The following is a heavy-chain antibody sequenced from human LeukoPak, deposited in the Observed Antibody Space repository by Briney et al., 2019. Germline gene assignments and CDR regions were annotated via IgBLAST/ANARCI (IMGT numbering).Heavy chain of an antibody. V-gene: IGHV3-7*03. Sequence: PGGSLRLSCAASRFTFNRYWMSWVRQAPGKGLEWVASIKEDGSEKNYVDSMKGRITISRDNAKNSLYLQMNSLRVEDMAVYYCARGVIGYRDAFDIWGQGAMVTVSS. J-gene: IGHJ3*02. D-gene: IGHD5-12*01. CDR3: ARGVIGYRDAFDI. CDR1: RFTFNRYW. CDR2: IKEDGSEK.